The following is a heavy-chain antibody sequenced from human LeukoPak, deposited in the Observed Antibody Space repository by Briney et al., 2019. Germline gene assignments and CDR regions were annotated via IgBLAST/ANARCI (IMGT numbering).Heavy chain of an antibody. V-gene: IGHV1-8*02. CDR2: MNPNSGNT. CDR3: ARMTLYCSSTSCHFDY. D-gene: IGHD2-2*01. CDR1: GGTFSSYA. Sequence: GASVKVSCKASGGTFSSYAISWVRQATGQGLEWMGWMNPNSGNTGYAQKFQGRVTMTRNTSISTAYMELSSLRSEDTAVYYCARMTLYCSSTSCHFDYWGQGTLVTVSS. J-gene: IGHJ4*02.